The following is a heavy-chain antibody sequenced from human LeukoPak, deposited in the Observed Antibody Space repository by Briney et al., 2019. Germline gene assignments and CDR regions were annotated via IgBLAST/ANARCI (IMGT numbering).Heavy chain of an antibody. J-gene: IGHJ4*02. V-gene: IGHV1-46*01. D-gene: IGHD3-3*02. CDR1: GYTFTSYY. CDR3: ARLRWSSFGGEDDWFDD. CDR2: INPSGGST. Sequence: ASVKVSCKASGYTFTSYYMHWVRQAPGQGLEWMGIINPSGGSTSYAQKFQGRVTMTRDTSTSTVYMELSSLRSEDTAVYYGARLRWSSFGGEDDWFDDWGQGTLVTVSS.